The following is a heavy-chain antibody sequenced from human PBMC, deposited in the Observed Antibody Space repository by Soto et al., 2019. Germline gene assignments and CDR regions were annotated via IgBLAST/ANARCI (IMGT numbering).Heavy chain of an antibody. Sequence: QVQLQESGPGLVKPSETLSLTCTVSGGSVRSGSHYWNWIRQPTGKGLEWIGYIFSSGGTQYNPSLRSRVAISADMSKNQFSLKLDSVSAADTAVYYCATDSDPVTTGYWGKGILVTVSS. CDR3: ATDSDPVTTGY. J-gene: IGHJ4*02. D-gene: IGHD4-17*01. CDR2: IFSSGGT. CDR1: GGSVRSGSHY. V-gene: IGHV4-61*01.